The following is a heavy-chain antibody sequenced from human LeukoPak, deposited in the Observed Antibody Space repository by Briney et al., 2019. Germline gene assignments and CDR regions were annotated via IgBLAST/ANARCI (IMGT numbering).Heavy chain of an antibody. V-gene: IGHV3-30-3*01. D-gene: IGHD6-6*01. J-gene: IGHJ3*02. Sequence: PGGSLRLSCAASGFTFSSYAVHWVRQAPGKGLEWVAVISYNGGNKYYADSVKGRFTISRDNSKNTLYLQMDSLRAEDTAIYYCARDQLGAFDIWGQGTMVTVSS. CDR3: ARDQLGAFDI. CDR2: ISYNGGNK. CDR1: GFTFSSYA.